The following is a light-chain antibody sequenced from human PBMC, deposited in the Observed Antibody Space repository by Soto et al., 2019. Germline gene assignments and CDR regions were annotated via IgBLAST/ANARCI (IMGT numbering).Light chain of an antibody. CDR2: DAS. Sequence: DTQMTQSPSSLSASVGDRVTITCQASQDISNYLNWYQQKPGKAPKLLIYDASNLETGVPSRFSGSGSGTDFTFTISSLQPEDNATYYCQQYDNLPLTFGGGTKV. CDR3: QQYDNLPLT. J-gene: IGKJ4*01. CDR1: QDISNY. V-gene: IGKV1-33*01.